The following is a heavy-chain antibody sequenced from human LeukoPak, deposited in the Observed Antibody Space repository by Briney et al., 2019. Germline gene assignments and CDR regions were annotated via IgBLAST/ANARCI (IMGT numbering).Heavy chain of an antibody. CDR2: SGST. CDR3: AKNGQSGFSFGP. J-gene: IGHJ5*02. Sequence: SETLSLTCTVPGYSISSGYYWGWIRQPPGKGLEWIGSGSTYYNPSLKSRVTISVDTSKNQFSLKLNFLTAADTGVYYCAKNGQSGFSFGPWGQGTPVTVSS. D-gene: IGHD5-12*01. CDR1: GYSISSGYY. V-gene: IGHV4-38-2*02.